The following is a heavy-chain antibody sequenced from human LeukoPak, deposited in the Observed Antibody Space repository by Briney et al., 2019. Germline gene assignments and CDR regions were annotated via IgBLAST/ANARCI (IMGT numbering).Heavy chain of an antibody. CDR3: ARGRFLRPREFDP. Sequence: PSETLSLTCTVSGGSISSGSYYWSWIRQPAGKGLEWIGRIYTSGSTKYSPSLKSRVTISVDTSKNQFSLKLSSVTAADTAVYYCARGRFLRPREFDPWGQGTLVTVSS. D-gene: IGHD3-3*01. CDR1: GGSISSGSYY. V-gene: IGHV4-61*02. CDR2: IYTSGST. J-gene: IGHJ5*02.